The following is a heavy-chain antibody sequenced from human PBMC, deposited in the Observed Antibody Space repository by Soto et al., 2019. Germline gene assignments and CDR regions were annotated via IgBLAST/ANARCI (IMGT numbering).Heavy chain of an antibody. Sequence: EVQLVESGGGLVQPGGSLRLSCAASGFTFSNAWMNWVRQAPGKGLEWVGRIKSKTDGGTTDYAAPVKGRFTISRDDSKNTLYLQMNSLKTEDTAVYYCTTEYLGSTGLWTDYWGQGTLVTVSS. D-gene: IGHD2-15*01. CDR3: TTEYLGSTGLWTDY. CDR1: GFTFSNAW. CDR2: IKSKTDGGTT. V-gene: IGHV3-15*07. J-gene: IGHJ4*02.